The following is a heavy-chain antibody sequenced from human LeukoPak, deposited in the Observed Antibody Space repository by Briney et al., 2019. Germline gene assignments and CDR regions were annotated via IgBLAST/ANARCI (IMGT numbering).Heavy chain of an antibody. CDR1: GFTFSSYG. J-gene: IGHJ3*02. V-gene: IGHV3-30*18. D-gene: IGHD5-18*01. CDR3: ANGYSYGVDAFDI. CDR2: ISYDGSNK. Sequence: GGSLRLSCAASGFTFSSYGMHWVLQAPGKGLEWVAVISYDGSNKYYADSVKGRLTISRDNSKNTLYLQMNSLRAEDTAVYYCANGYSYGVDAFDIWGQGTMVTVSS.